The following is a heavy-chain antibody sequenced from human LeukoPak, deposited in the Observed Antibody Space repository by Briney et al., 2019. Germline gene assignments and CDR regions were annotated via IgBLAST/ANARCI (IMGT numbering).Heavy chain of an antibody. CDR3: ARGTGPDAFDI. CDR1: GGSISSSNYY. CDR2: IYYSGST. D-gene: IGHD1-1*01. Sequence: SETLSLTCTVSGGSISSSNYYWSWIRQPPGKGLEWIGYIYYSGSTYYNPSLKSRVTISVDTSKNQFSLKLSSVTAADTAVYYCARGTGPDAFDIWGQGTMVTVSS. V-gene: IGHV4-30-4*01. J-gene: IGHJ3*02.